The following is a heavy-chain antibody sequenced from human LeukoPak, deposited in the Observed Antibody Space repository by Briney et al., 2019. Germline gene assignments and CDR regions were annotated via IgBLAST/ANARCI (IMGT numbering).Heavy chain of an antibody. V-gene: IGHV4-59*01. D-gene: IGHD1-20*01. CDR3: ARELITGTGDGFDY. CDR2: IYYSGST. Sequence: TSETLSLTCTVSGGSISSYYWSWIRQPPGKGLEWIGYIYYSGSTNYNPSLKSRVTISVDTSKNQFSLKLSSVTAADTAVYYCARELITGTGDGFDYWGQGTLVTVSS. CDR1: GGSISSYY. J-gene: IGHJ4*02.